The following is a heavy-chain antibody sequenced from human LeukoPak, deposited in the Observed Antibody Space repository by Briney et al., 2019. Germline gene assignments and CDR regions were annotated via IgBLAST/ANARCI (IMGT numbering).Heavy chain of an antibody. CDR3: ARHLSGVTGYTYGRGIDY. CDR2: INSDGSST. Sequence: PGGSLRLSCAASGFTFSNYWMHWVRQAPGKGLVWVSRINSDGSSTNYADSVKGRFTISRDNAKNTLYLQMNSLRAEDTAVYYCARHLSGVTGYTYGRGIDYWGQGTLVTVSS. CDR1: GFTFSNYW. V-gene: IGHV3-74*01. J-gene: IGHJ4*02. D-gene: IGHD5-18*01.